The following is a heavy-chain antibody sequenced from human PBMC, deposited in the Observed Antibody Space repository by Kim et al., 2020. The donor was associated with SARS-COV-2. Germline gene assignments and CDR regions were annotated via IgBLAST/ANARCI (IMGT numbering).Heavy chain of an antibody. Sequence: YAQKFQGRVTMTRDTSTSTVYMELSSLRSEDTAVYYCARGGSSWHNWFDPWGQGTLVTVSS. CDR3: ARGGSSWHNWFDP. V-gene: IGHV1-46*01. D-gene: IGHD6-13*01. J-gene: IGHJ5*02.